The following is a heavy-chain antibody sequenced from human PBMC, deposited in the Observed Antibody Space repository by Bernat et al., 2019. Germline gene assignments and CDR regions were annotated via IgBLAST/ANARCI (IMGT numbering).Heavy chain of an antibody. V-gene: IGHV4-39*01. CDR1: GGSISTDDYY. J-gene: IGHJ4*02. CDR2: IYYSGST. D-gene: IGHD4/OR15-4a*01. CDR3: WVLVNSSKFDY. Sequence: QLQLQESGPGLVKPSETLSLTCTVSGGSISTDDYYWGWIRQPPGKGLEWIGIIYYSGSTYYNPSLKSRVTISIDTSKNQFSLRLGSVTAADTAMYYCWVLVNSSKFDYWGQGTLVTVSS.